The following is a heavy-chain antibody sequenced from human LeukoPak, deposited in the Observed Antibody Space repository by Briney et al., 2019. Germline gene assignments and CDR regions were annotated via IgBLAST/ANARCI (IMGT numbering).Heavy chain of an antibody. CDR3: AKSGAGGWSRAAYYFDY. CDR1: GFTFSNYA. J-gene: IGHJ4*02. CDR2: ISVDGSRA. Sequence: GGSLRLSCAASGFTFSNYAMNWVRQAPDMRLEWVAIISVDGSRANYSDSVKGRFSISRDNSKSTLYLQMNTLRHEDTAIYYCAKSGAGGWSRAAYYFDYWGQGTLVTVSS. D-gene: IGHD6-19*01. V-gene: IGHV3-30-3*02.